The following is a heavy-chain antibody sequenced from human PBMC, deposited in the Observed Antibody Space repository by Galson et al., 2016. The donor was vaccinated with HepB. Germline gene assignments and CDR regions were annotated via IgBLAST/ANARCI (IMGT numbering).Heavy chain of an antibody. D-gene: IGHD6-19*01. J-gene: IGHJ4*02. CDR3: AKVLSVPGTLSFDY. V-gene: IGHV3-30*18. CDR2: ISFDGTKK. Sequence: SLRLSCAASGFSFAKFGMHWVRQAPGKGLEWVAVISFDGTKKYYADSAKGRFTISRDNSQNTVYLQLISLRPEDTAVYYCAKVLSVPGTLSFDYWGQGALVTVSS. CDR1: GFSFAKFG.